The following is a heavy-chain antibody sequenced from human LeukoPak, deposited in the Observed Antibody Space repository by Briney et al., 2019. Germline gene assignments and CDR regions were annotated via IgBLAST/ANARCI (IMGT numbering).Heavy chain of an antibody. Sequence: GGSLRLSCAASGFIFSDYSMGWVGQAPGKGLQWVSSITTSRDQYHADSVKGRFTVSRDNDKSSVYLQMNSLRADDTAVYYCARDSYCPNDVCYDYWGQGIRVTVS. V-gene: IGHV3-21*06. J-gene: IGHJ4*02. D-gene: IGHD2-8*01. CDR3: ARDSYCPNDVCYDY. CDR1: GFIFSDYS. CDR2: ITTSRDQ.